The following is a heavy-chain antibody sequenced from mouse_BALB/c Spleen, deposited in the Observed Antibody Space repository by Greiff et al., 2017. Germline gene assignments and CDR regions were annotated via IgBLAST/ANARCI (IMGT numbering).Heavy chain of an antibody. V-gene: IGHV3-6*02. D-gene: IGHD2-14*01. J-gene: IGHJ1*01. CDR2: ISYDGSN. CDR1: GYSITSGYY. CDR3: ARGGDRFYWYFDV. Sequence: VQLQQSGPGLVKPSQSLSLTCSVTGYSITSGYYWNWIRQFPGNKLEWMGYISYDGSNNYNPSLKNRISITRDTSKNQFFLKLNSVTTEDTATYYCARGGDRFYWYFDVWGAGTTVTVAS.